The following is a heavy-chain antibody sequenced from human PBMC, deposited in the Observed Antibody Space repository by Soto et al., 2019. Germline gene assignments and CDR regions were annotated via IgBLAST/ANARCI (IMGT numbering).Heavy chain of an antibody. CDR3: AREAGRHGYNWGGMDV. Sequence: EVQLVESGGGLVQPGGSLRLSCAASGFTFSSYWMHWVRQAPGKGLVWVSRINSDGSSTSYADSVKGRFTVSRDNAKNTLYLQMNSLRAEDTAVYYCAREAGRHGYNWGGMDVWGQGTTVTVSS. CDR2: INSDGSST. J-gene: IGHJ6*02. V-gene: IGHV3-74*01. D-gene: IGHD5-12*01. CDR1: GFTFSSYW.